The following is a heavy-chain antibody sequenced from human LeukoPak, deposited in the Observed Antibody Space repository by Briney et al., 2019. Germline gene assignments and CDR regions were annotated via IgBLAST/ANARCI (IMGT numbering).Heavy chain of an antibody. CDR1: DYPFTNFG. J-gene: IGHJ4*02. CDR2: ISGYNSKT. D-gene: IGHD1-26*01. Sequence: ASVKVSCKASDYPFTNFGVSWVRQAPGQGLEWMGWISGYNSKTHYPRRFQGRVTMTTDTSTTTAYMELRTLRSDDTAVYYCARVLIVEDSESHYFDYWGQGTLVTVTS. CDR3: ARVLIVEDSESHYFDY. V-gene: IGHV1-18*01.